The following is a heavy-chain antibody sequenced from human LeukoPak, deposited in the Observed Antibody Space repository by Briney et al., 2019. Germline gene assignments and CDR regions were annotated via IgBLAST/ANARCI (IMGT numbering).Heavy chain of an antibody. D-gene: IGHD6-13*01. Sequence: PSETLSLTCTVSGGSISSSSYYWGWIRQPPGKGLEWIGSIYYSGSTYYNPSLKSRATISVDTSKNQFSLKLSSVTAADTAVYYCARQNSGFIAAAGRFDYWGQGTLVTVSS. CDR3: ARQNSGFIAAAGRFDY. V-gene: IGHV4-39*01. CDR1: GGSISSSSYY. J-gene: IGHJ4*02. CDR2: IYYSGST.